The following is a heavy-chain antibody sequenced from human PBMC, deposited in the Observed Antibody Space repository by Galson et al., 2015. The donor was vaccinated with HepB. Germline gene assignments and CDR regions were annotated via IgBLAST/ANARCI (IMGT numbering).Heavy chain of an antibody. CDR3: AKGTYADYRGFDY. D-gene: IGHD4-17*01. CDR2: ISGSAGSS. V-gene: IGHV3-23*01. CDR1: GFTFSSYA. Sequence: SLRLSCAASGFTFSSYAMNWVRQAPGKGLEWVSSISGSAGSSNYADSVNGRFTISRDNSKNTLYLQLNSLTVEDTAEYYCAKGTYADYRGFDYWGQGALVTVSS. J-gene: IGHJ4*02.